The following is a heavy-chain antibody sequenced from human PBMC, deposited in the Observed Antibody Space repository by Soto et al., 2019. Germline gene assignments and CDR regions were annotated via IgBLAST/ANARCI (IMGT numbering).Heavy chain of an antibody. CDR3: ARDQGTVAPSYFDS. CDR1: GFTFSTYS. V-gene: IGHV3-21*06. CDR2: ISSSSNYI. J-gene: IGHJ4*02. D-gene: IGHD1-26*01. Sequence: EVFLVESGGGVVKPGGSLRLSCAASGFTFSTYSMNWVRQAPGRGLEWVSSISSSSNYIYYGDAVKGRCTISRDNAKNLVYLHMSSLRAEDTALYYCARDQGTVAPSYFDSWGRGILVTVSS.